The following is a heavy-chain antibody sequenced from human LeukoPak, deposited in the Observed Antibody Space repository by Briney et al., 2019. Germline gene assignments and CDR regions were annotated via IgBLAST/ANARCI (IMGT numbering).Heavy chain of an antibody. J-gene: IGHJ6*03. V-gene: IGHV4-34*01. Sequence: PSETLSLTCAVYGGSFSGYYWSWIRQPPGKGLEWIGEINHSGSTNYNPSLKSRVTISVDTSKNQFSLKLSSVTAADTAVYYCARRARGSGSYYSPYYYMDVWGKGTTVTISS. CDR2: INHSGST. CDR1: GGSFSGYY. D-gene: IGHD3-10*01. CDR3: ARRARGSGSYYSPYYYMDV.